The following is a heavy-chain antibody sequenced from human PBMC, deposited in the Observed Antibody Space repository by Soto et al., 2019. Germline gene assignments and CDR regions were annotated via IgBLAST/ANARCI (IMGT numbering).Heavy chain of an antibody. CDR1: SISTYY. CDR2: IYHSGST. D-gene: IGHD3-22*01. CDR3: ARAWYYYDSSGSRWFDP. V-gene: IGHV4-59*12. J-gene: IGHJ5*02. Sequence: SETLSLTCTVGSISTYYWNWIRQSPGKGLEWIGYIYHSGSTYYNPSLKSRVTISVDRSKNQFSLKLSSVTAADTAVYYCARAWYYYDSSGSRWFDPWGQGTLVTVSS.